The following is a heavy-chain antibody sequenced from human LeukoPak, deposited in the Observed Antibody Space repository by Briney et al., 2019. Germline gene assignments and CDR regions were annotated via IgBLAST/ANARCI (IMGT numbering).Heavy chain of an antibody. CDR2: IWYDGSNK. CDR3: ARGGNYDILTGPDY. D-gene: IGHD3-9*01. J-gene: IGHJ4*02. V-gene: IGHV3-33*01. CDR1: GFTFSSYG. Sequence: GGSLRLSCAASGFTFSSYGMHWVRQAPGKGLEWVAVIWYDGSNKYYADSVKGRFTISRDNSKNTLYLQMNSLRAEDTAVYYCARGGNYDILTGPDYWGQGTLVTVSS.